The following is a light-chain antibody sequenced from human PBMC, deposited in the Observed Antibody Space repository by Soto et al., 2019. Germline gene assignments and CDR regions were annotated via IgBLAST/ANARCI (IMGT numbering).Light chain of an antibody. J-gene: IGKJ1*01. CDR3: QQSYSSPPT. CDR2: AAS. Sequence: DIQMTQSPSSLSAYLGYRVALTCRSRQSIINHLNWYQQKPGKAPKLLIFAASSLQSGVPSRFSGSRSGPDFTLTISSLQPEDFATYYCQQSYSSPPTFGQGTKVDIK. V-gene: IGKV1-39*01. CDR1: QSIINH.